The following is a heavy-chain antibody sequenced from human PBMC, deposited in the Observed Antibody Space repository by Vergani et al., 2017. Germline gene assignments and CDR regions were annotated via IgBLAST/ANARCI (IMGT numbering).Heavy chain of an antibody. CDR3: ARDMGYCTSTTCYSQPYYFDY. Sequence: QVQLVQSGAEVKKPGASVKVSCKASGYTFTSYYMHWVRQAPGQGPEWMGGIVPIFPTPNYAQRFQGRITITADEATSTAYMDLSSLTSEDTAVYFCARDMGYCTSTTCYSQPYYFDYWGQGTLVTVSS. J-gene: IGHJ4*02. V-gene: IGHV1-69*01. D-gene: IGHD2/OR15-2a*01. CDR1: GYTFTSYY. CDR2: IVPIFPTP.